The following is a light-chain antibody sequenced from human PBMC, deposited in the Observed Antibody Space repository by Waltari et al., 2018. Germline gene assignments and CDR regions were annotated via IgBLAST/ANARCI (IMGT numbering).Light chain of an antibody. J-gene: IGLJ3*02. CDR2: DVS. Sequence: QSALTQPASVSGSPGQSITISCTGTTSDVGGSNYVSWYQQYPGKAPKLIIYDVSTRPSGVSNRFSGSKSGNTASLTISGLQAEDEADYYCSSYTSSSTWVFGGGTKLTVL. CDR3: SSYTSSSTWV. V-gene: IGLV2-14*01. CDR1: TSDVGGSNY.